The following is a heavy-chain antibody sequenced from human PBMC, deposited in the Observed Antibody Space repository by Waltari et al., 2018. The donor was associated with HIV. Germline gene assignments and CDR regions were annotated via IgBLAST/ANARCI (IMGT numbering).Heavy chain of an antibody. D-gene: IGHD6-6*01. CDR1: GFTLSSFG. V-gene: IGHV3-30*18. J-gene: IGHJ4*02. CDR3: AKGWQLPF. Sequence: QVQLVESGGGVVRPGRSLRLSCAASGFTLSSFGLPWVRQAPGKGLEWVAVISYDGSNKYYADSVKGRFTISRDNSKNTLYLQMNSLRAEDTAVYYCAKGWQLPFWGQGTLVTVSS. CDR2: ISYDGSNK.